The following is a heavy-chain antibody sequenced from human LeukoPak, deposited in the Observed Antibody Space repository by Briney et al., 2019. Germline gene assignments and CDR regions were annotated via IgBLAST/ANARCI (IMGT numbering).Heavy chain of an antibody. V-gene: IGHV1-2*02. CDR3: ARDLCDFWSGYREYYFDY. D-gene: IGHD3-3*01. CDR1: GYTFTGYY. J-gene: IGHJ4*02. Sequence: ASVKVSCKASGYTFTGYYMHWVRQAPGQGLEWMGWINPNSGGTDYAQKFQGRVTMTRDTSISTAYMELSRLRSDDTAVYYCARDLCDFWSGYREYYFDYWGQGTLVTVSS. CDR2: INPNSGGT.